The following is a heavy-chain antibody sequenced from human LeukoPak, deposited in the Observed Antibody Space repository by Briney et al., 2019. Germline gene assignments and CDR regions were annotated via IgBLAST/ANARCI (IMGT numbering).Heavy chain of an antibody. CDR3: AREVDSGYYYMDV. CDR2: ISSSGSTI. J-gene: IGHJ6*03. CDR1: GFTFSSYE. D-gene: IGHD5-12*01. V-gene: IGHV3-48*03. Sequence: PGGSLRLSCAASGFTFSSYEMNWARQAPGKGLEWVSYISSSGSTIYYADSVKGRFTISRDNAKNSLYLQMNSLRAEDTAVYYCAREVDSGYYYMDVWGKGTTVTVSS.